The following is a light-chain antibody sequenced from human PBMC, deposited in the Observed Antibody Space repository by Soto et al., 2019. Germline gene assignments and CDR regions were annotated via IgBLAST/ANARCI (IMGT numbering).Light chain of an antibody. V-gene: IGKV1-9*01. CDR3: QQLDSYPHT. CDR1: QGISSY. Sequence: DIQLTQSPSFLSASVGDRVTITCRASQGISSYLAWYQQKPGKAPKLLIYAASTLQSGVPSRFSGSGSGTEFTLTISSLQPEDSTTYYCQQLDSYPHTCGGGTKVEIK. CDR2: AAS. J-gene: IGKJ4*01.